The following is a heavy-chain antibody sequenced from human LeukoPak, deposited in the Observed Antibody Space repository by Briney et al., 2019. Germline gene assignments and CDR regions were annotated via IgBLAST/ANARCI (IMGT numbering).Heavy chain of an antibody. V-gene: IGHV3-23*01. CDR2: ISGSGGST. CDR1: GFTFSSYA. J-gene: IGHJ4*02. Sequence: QPGGSLRLSCAASGFTFSSYAMSWVRQAPGKGLEWVSAISGSGGSTYYADSVKGRFTISRDNSKNTLYLQMNSLRAEDTAVYYCARASHYDFWSGYCDYWGQGTLVTVSS. D-gene: IGHD3-3*01. CDR3: ARASHYDFWSGYCDY.